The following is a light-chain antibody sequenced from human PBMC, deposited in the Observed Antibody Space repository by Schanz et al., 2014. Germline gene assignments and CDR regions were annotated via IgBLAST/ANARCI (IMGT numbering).Light chain of an antibody. J-gene: IGLJ3*02. CDR2: EGS. CDR3: SSYAGTNNFGV. Sequence: QSVLTQPASVSGSPGQSITISCTGTSSDVGSYNLVSWYQQHPGKAPKLMIYEGSKRPSGVSNRFSGSKSGNTASLTVSGLQAEDEADYYCSSYAGTNNFGVFGGGTKLTVL. V-gene: IGLV2-14*02. CDR1: SSDVGSYNL.